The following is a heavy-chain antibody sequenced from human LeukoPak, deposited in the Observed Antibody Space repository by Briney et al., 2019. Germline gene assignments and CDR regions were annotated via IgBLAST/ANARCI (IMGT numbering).Heavy chain of an antibody. CDR2: IYSGGST. J-gene: IGHJ6*02. V-gene: IGHV3-66*01. D-gene: IGHD2-2*01. Sequence: GGSLRLSCAASGFTVSSKYMTWVRQAAGKGLEWVSVIYSGGSTYYTDSVKGRFTISRDNSKNTLYLQMNSLRAEDTAMYYCARYCSSTSCFSYYYYAMDVWGQGTTVRLL. CDR1: GFTVSSKY. CDR3: ARYCSSTSCFSYYYYAMDV.